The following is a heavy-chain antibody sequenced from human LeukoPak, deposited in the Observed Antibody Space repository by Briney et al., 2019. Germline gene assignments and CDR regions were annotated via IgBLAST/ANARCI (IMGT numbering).Heavy chain of an antibody. CDR3: ARVPAYSSSWYKYFQH. V-gene: IGHV4-34*01. J-gene: IGHJ1*01. CDR1: GGSFSGYY. Sequence: SETLSLTCAVYGGSFSGYYWSWIRQPPGKGLEWIGEINHSGSTNYNPSLKSRVTISVDTSKNQFSLKLSSVTAADTAVYYCARVPAYSSSWYKYFQHWGQGTLVTVDS. D-gene: IGHD6-13*01. CDR2: INHSGST.